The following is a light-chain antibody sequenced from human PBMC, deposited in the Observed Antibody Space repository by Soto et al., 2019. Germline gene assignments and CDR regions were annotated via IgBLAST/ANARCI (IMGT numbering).Light chain of an antibody. CDR2: GTY. CDR3: QQYGGSRWT. CDR1: QTVTSSY. Sequence: EIVLTQSPEILSLSPGERYTPSCMASQTVTSSYFAWYQQRPGQAPRLLIYGTYSRATGIPDRFSGSGSGTDFTLTISSLDPEDFAVYYCQQYGGSRWTVGQGTKVDIK. V-gene: IGKV3-20*01. J-gene: IGKJ1*01.